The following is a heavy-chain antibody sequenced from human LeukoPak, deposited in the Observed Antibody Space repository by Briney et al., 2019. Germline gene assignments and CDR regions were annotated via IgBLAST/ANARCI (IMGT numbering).Heavy chain of an antibody. CDR2: IWYGGSNK. D-gene: IGHD3-9*01. J-gene: IGHJ4*02. V-gene: IGHV3-33*08. CDR3: ARDSPLLTV. CDR1: GFTFSSYG. Sequence: GGSLRLSCAASGFTFSSYGMHWVRQAPGKGLEWVAVIWYGGSNKYYADSVKGRFTISRDNSKSTLYLQMNSLRAEDTATYYCARDSPLLTVWGQGTLVTVSS.